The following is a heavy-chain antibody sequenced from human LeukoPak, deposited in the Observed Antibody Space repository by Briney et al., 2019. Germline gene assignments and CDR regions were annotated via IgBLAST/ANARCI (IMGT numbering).Heavy chain of an antibody. CDR2: ISGSGGST. Sequence: PGGSLRLSCAASGFTFSIYAMTWVRQAPGKGLEWVSVISGSGGSTYYADSVKGRFTISRDNSKNTLYLQMSGLRAEDTAVYYCAKVRATGTTRPDFDYWGQGTLVTVSS. CDR3: AKVRATGTTRPDFDY. V-gene: IGHV3-23*01. J-gene: IGHJ4*02. D-gene: IGHD1-1*01. CDR1: GFTFSIYA.